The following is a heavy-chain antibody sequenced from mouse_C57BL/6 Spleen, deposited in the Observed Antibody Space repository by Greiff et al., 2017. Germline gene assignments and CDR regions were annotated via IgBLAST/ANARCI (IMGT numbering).Heavy chain of an antibody. CDR3: TSLLYYYGSSYFYAMDY. CDR1: GFTFSSYA. CDR2: ISSGGDYI. Sequence: EVMLVESGEGLVKPGGSLKLSCAASGFTFSSYAMSWVRQTPEKRLEWVAYISSGGDYIYYADTVKGRFTISRDNARNTLYLQMSSLKSEDTAMYYCTSLLYYYGSSYFYAMDYWGQGTSVTVSS. J-gene: IGHJ4*01. D-gene: IGHD1-1*01. V-gene: IGHV5-9-1*02.